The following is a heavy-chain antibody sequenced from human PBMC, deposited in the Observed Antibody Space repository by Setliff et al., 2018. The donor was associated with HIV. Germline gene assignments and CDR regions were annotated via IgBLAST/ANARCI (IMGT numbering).Heavy chain of an antibody. J-gene: IGHJ4*02. V-gene: IGHV5-51*01. D-gene: IGHD2-2*01. CDR3: ARPRGNDYAGSGFDN. CDR2: IYPVDSET. Sequence: GESLKISCKGSGYSFNDYWVAWVRQVPGKGLEWMGIIYPVDSETRYSPSFQGQVTISADKSINTAYLQWTTLKASDSAMYYCARPRGNDYAGSGFDNWGQGTLVTVSS. CDR1: GYSFNDYW.